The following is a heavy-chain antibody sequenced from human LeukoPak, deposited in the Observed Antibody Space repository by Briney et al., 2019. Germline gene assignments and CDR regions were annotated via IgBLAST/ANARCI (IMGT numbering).Heavy chain of an antibody. D-gene: IGHD2-2*01. Sequence: SETLSLTCTVSGGSISSGGYYWSWIRQHPGKGLEWIGYIYYSGSTYYNPSLKSRVTISVDTSKNQFSPKLSSVTAADTAVYYCVGGSTSSSGLLTLFDYWGQGTLVTVSS. CDR3: VGGSTSSSGLLTLFDY. CDR2: IYYSGST. CDR1: GGSISSGGYY. J-gene: IGHJ4*02. V-gene: IGHV4-31*03.